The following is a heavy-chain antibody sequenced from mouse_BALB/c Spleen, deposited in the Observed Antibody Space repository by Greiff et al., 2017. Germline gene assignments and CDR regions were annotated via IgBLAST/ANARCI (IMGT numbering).Heavy chain of an antibody. Sequence: DVHLVESGGGLVKPGGSLKLSCAASGFTFSDYYMYWVRQTPEKRLEWVATISDGGSYTYYPDSVKGRFTISRDNAKNNLYLQMSSLKSEDTAMYYCARDFRYYYGYPKDYWGQGTSVTVSS. D-gene: IGHD1-2*01. CDR1: GFTFSDYY. CDR2: ISDGGSYT. V-gene: IGHV5-4*02. J-gene: IGHJ4*01. CDR3: ARDFRYYYGYPKDY.